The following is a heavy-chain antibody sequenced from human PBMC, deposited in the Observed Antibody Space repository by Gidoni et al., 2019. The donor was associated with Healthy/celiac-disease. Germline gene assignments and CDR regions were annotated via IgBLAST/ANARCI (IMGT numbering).Heavy chain of an antibody. CDR3: ARVPAGGYDVWSGSFPIDY. V-gene: IGHV4-31*03. CDR2: IYYSGST. J-gene: IGHJ4*02. Sequence: QVQLQESGPGLVKPSQTLSLTCTVSGGAISSGGHYGSWNRQHPGKGLEWIGYIYYSGSTYYSPSLKGRVTISVDTSKNQFSRKLSSVTAADTAVYYCARVPAGGYDVWSGSFPIDYWGQGTLVTVSS. CDR1: GGAISSGGHY. D-gene: IGHD3-3*01.